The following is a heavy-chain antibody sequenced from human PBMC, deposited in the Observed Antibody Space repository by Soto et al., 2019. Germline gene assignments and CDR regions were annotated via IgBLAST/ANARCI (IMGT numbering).Heavy chain of an antibody. V-gene: IGHV1-46*01. CDR1: GHTLINYY. Sequence: QVQLVQSGAEVKKPRASVKVSCKTSGHTLINYYMHWVRQAPGQGLDWLGKIDPSGNGTSYAERFQGRITLTSDTSTKTVYVELSSLRSEDTAIYYCAINYYDSSGYLYGGQGTLVTVSS. J-gene: IGHJ4*02. D-gene: IGHD3-22*01. CDR3: AINYYDSSGYLY. CDR2: IDPSGNGT.